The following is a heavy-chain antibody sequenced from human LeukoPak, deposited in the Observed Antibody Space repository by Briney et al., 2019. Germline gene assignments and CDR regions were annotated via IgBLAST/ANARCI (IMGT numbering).Heavy chain of an antibody. CDR2: IYYSGST. J-gene: IGHJ4*02. V-gene: IGHV4-39*01. D-gene: IGHD3-22*01. Sequence: SETLSLTCTVSGGSISSSSYYWGWIRQPPGKGLEWIGSIYYSGSTYYNPSLESRVTISVDTSKNQFSLKLSSVTAADTAVYYCARQGISSGYYVPDLDYWGQGTLVTVSS. CDR3: ARQGISSGYYVPDLDY. CDR1: GGSISSSSYY.